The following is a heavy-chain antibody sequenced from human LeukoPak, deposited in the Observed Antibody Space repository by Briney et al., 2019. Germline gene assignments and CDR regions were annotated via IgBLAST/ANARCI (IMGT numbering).Heavy chain of an antibody. D-gene: IGHD3-10*01. V-gene: IGHV4-34*01. Sequence: SETLSLTCAVYGGSFSGYYWSWIRQPPGKGLEWIGEINHSGSTNYNPSLKSRVTISVDTSKNQFSLKLSSVTAADTAVYYCARQSGSSPAYWSFDYWGQGTLVTVSS. CDR1: GGSFSGYY. CDR2: INHSGST. CDR3: ARQSGSSPAYWSFDY. J-gene: IGHJ4*02.